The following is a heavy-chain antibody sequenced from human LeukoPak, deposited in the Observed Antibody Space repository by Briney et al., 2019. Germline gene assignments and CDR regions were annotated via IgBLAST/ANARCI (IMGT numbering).Heavy chain of an antibody. J-gene: IGHJ6*03. V-gene: IGHV4-59*01. CDR2: IYYSGTT. Sequence: SETLSLTCTVSGGSISSYYWSWIRQPPGKGLDCIGYIYYSGTTNYNPSLKSRVTISLDTSKNQFSLKLTSVAAADTAVYYCARVSWFPGASYYYMDVWGKGTTVTVSS. D-gene: IGHD3-9*01. CDR1: GGSISSYY. CDR3: ARVSWFPGASYYYMDV.